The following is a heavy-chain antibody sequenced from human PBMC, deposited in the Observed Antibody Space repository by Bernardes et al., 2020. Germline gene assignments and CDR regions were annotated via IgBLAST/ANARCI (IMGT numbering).Heavy chain of an antibody. CDR2: IYYSGST. CDR1: GGSISSGGYY. D-gene: IGHD3-22*01. CDR3: ARVPFHYDSSRPNWYYFDY. V-gene: IGHV4-31*03. J-gene: IGHJ4*02. Sequence: SETLSLTCTVSGGSISSGGYYWSWLLQHPGKGLEWIGYIYYSGSTYYNPSLKSRVTISVDTSKNQFSLKLSSVTAADTAVYYCARVPFHYDSSRPNWYYFDYWGQGTLVTVSS.